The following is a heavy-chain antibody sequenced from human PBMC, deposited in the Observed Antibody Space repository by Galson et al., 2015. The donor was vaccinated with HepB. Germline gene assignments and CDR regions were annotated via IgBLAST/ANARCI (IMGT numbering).Heavy chain of an antibody. Sequence: SETLSLTCTVSGGPFDSYYWSWIRQPAGKGLEWIGRISVSESTKYDPSLKSRVSMSIDRSKKHFSLKLSSLTAADTAVYYCARDVDGNYLFDYWGQGILVTVSS. CDR3: ARDVDGNYLFDY. V-gene: IGHV4-4*07. CDR2: ISVSEST. J-gene: IGHJ4*02. D-gene: IGHD1-7*01. CDR1: GGPFDSYY.